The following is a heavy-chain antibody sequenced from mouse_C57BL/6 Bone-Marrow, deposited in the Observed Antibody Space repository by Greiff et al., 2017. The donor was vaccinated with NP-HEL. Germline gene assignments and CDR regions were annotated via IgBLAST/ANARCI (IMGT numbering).Heavy chain of an antibody. D-gene: IGHD1-1*01. CDR1: GYAFTNYL. CDR2: INPGSGGT. Sequence: VQLQQSGAELVRPGTSVKVSCKASGYAFTNYLIEWVKQRPGQGLEWIGVINPGSGGTNYNEKFKGKATLTADKSSSTAYMQLNSLTSEDSAVYFCARCYGSSPGFAYWGQGTLVTVSA. J-gene: IGHJ3*01. V-gene: IGHV1-54*01. CDR3: ARCYGSSPGFAY.